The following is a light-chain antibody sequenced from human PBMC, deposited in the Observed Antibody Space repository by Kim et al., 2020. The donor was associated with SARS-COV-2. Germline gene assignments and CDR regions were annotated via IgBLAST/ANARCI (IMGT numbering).Light chain of an antibody. V-gene: IGKV1-9*01. CDR2: AAS. CDR1: QGISSY. J-gene: IGKJ2*01. Sequence: DIQLTQSPSFLSASVGDRVTITCRASQGISSYLAWYQQKPGKAPKLLIYAASTLQSGVPSRFSGSGSGTELTLTISSLQPEDFATYGCQQLNSYPYTVGQGTKLEI. CDR3: QQLNSYPYT.